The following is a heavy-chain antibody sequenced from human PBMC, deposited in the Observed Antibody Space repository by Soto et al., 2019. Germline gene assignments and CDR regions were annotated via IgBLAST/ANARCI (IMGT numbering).Heavy chain of an antibody. CDR2: ISWNSGNK. Sequence: EAQLVESGGALVQPGNSLRLSCVASGFNFEDFAMHWVRQAPGKGLEWVSGISWNSGNKVYADSVKGRFTISRDNAAKSLFLQVNSLRPEDTALYYCVKDTGGGFPAYYYGMDVWGQGTTVTVSS. CDR3: VKDTGGGFPAYYYGMDV. D-gene: IGHD2-8*02. V-gene: IGHV3-9*01. CDR1: GFNFEDFA. J-gene: IGHJ6*02.